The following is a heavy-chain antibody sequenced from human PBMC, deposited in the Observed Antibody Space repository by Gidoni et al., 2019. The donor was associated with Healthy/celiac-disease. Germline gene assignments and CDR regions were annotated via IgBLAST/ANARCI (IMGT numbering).Heavy chain of an antibody. D-gene: IGHD3-22*01. CDR2: ISGSGSST. Sequence: EVQLLESGGGLVEPGGSLRLSCAASGFTFGSYAMSWVRQAPGKGREWVSAISGSGSSTYYADPVKGRFTISRDNSKNTLYLQMNSLSAEDTAVYYCAKVEAASTMIVVVNYFDYWGQGTLVTVSS. J-gene: IGHJ4*02. V-gene: IGHV3-23*01. CDR1: GFTFGSYA. CDR3: AKVEAASTMIVVVNYFDY.